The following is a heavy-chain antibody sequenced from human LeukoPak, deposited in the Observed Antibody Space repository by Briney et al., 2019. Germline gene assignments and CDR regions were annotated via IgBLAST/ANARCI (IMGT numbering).Heavy chain of an antibody. V-gene: IGHV5-51*01. D-gene: IGHD5-18*01. CDR1: GYSFTSYW. CDR2: IYPGDSDT. CDR3: ARQGYSYGYFHLDY. Sequence: GESLKISCKGSGYSFTSYWIGWVRPLPGKGLEGMGIIYPGDSDTRYSPSFQGQVTISADKSISTAYLQWSSLKASDTAMYYCARQGYSYGYFHLDYWGQGTLVTVSS. J-gene: IGHJ4*02.